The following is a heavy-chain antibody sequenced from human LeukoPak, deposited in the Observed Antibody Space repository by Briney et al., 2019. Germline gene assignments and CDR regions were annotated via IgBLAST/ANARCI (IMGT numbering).Heavy chain of an antibody. CDR2: IWYDGSNK. CDR3: ARDRSYDFWSGYSTPDY. Sequence: GGSLRLSCAASGFTFSSYGMPWVRQAPGKGLEWVAVIWYDGSNKYYADSVKGRFTISRDNSKNTLDLQMNSLRAEDTAVYYCARDRSYDFWSGYSTPDYWGQGTLVTVSS. J-gene: IGHJ4*02. V-gene: IGHV3-33*01. CDR1: GFTFSSYG. D-gene: IGHD3-3*01.